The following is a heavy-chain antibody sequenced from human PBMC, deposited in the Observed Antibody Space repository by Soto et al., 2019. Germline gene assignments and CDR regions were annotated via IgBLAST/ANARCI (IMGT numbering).Heavy chain of an antibody. Sequence: TLSLTCAVSGGSISSTNWWSWVRQPPGKGLEWIGEIYHSGSTNYNPSLKSRVTISVDKSKNQFSLKLSSVTAADTAVYYCARGQEVYDFWSGYFNYWGQGTLVTVSS. CDR3: ARGQEVYDFWSGYFNY. J-gene: IGHJ4*02. CDR1: GGSISSTNW. D-gene: IGHD3-3*01. CDR2: IYHSGST. V-gene: IGHV4-4*02.